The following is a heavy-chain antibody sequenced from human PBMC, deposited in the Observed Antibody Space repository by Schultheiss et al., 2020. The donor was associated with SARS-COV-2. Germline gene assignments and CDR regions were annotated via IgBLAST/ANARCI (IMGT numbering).Heavy chain of an antibody. D-gene: IGHD3-10*01. J-gene: IGHJ4*02. CDR1: GFTFSSYA. CDR3: ARDDEASGRVY. CDR2: ISYDGSNK. V-gene: IGHV3-30*01. Sequence: GESLKISCAASGFTFSSYAMHWVRQAPGKGLEWVAVISYDGSNKDYADSVKGRFTISRDNSKNTLYLQMNSLRAEDTAVYYCARDDEASGRVYWGQGTLVTVSS.